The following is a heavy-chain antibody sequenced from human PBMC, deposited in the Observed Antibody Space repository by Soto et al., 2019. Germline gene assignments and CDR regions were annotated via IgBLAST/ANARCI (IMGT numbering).Heavy chain of an antibody. Sequence: GGSLRLSCAASGFTYESYAMSWVRQAPGKGLEWVSGINSGGTVAHYADSVKGRFAISRDNSKNTLSLEMNSLRADDTGLYYCAISTGGFGGLFVVPSDYWGQGTLVTVSS. CDR1: GFTYESYA. V-gene: IGHV3-23*01. CDR2: INSGGTVA. D-gene: IGHD3-16*02. J-gene: IGHJ4*02. CDR3: AISTGGFGGLFVVPSDY.